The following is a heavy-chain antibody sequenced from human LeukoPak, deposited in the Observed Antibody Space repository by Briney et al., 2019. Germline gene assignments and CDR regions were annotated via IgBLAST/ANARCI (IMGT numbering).Heavy chain of an antibody. CDR2: IYYSGST. J-gene: IGHJ4*02. CDR1: GGSMSSSSYY. CDR3: ARLPRGQLLVKDY. D-gene: IGHD6-19*01. V-gene: IGHV4-39*01. Sequence: SETLSLTCTVSGGSMSSSSYYWGWIRQPPGKGLEWIGSIYYSGSTYYNPSLKSRVTISVDTSKNQFSLKLSSVTAADTAVYYCARLPRGQLLVKDYWGQGTLVTVSS.